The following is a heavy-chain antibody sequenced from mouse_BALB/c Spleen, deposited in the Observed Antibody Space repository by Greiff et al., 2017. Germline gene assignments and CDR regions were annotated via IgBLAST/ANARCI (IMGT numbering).Heavy chain of an antibody. J-gene: IGHJ3*01. D-gene: IGHD1-2*01. V-gene: IGHV3-2*02. CDR1: GYSITSDYA. Sequence: DVKLVESGPGLVKPSQSLSLTCTVTGYSITSDYAWNWIRQFPGNKLGWMGYISYSGSTSYNPSLKSRTSITRDTSKNQFFLQLNSVTTEDTATSYCARSLLRLPFAYWGQGTLVTVSA. CDR3: ARSLLRLPFAY. CDR2: ISYSGST.